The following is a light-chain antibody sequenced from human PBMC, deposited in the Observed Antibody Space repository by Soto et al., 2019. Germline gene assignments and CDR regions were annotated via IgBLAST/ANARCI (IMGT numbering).Light chain of an antibody. CDR2: GAS. Sequence: EIVLTQSPGTLSLSPGESATLSCRASQSVSSSYLAWYQQKPGQAPRLLIYGASSSATGIPDSFSGSRSVSDFSLTISRMKPEDVAVYYCQQYGTSPECTFCGWTKVEIE. CDR1: QSVSSSY. V-gene: IGKV3-20*01. CDR3: QQYGTSPECT. J-gene: IGKJ4*01.